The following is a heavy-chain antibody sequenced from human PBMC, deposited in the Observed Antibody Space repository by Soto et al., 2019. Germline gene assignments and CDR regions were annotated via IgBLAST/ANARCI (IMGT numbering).Heavy chain of an antibody. V-gene: IGHV5-10-1*01. Sequence: PGESLKISCKGSGYSFTSYWISWVRQMPGKGLEWMGRIDPSDSYTNYSPSFQGHVTISADKSISTAYLQWSSLKASDTAMYYCARHIAEYYYDSSGFSPWFDPWGQGTLVTVSS. CDR1: GYSFTSYW. CDR3: ARHIAEYYYDSSGFSPWFDP. D-gene: IGHD3-22*01. J-gene: IGHJ5*02. CDR2: IDPSDSYT.